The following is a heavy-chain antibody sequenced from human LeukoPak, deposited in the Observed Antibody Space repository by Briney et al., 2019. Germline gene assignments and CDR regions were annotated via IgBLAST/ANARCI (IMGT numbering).Heavy chain of an antibody. Sequence: SETLSLTCTVSGGSISYYYWSWIRQPAGKGLEWIGRIYSSGSPNYNPSLKSRVTISVDTSKNQFSLKLSSVTAADAAMYYCATSTLTLWGRGTQVTVSS. V-gene: IGHV4-4*07. CDR3: ATSTLTL. D-gene: IGHD4/OR15-4a*01. J-gene: IGHJ4*02. CDR2: IYSSGSP. CDR1: GGSISYYY.